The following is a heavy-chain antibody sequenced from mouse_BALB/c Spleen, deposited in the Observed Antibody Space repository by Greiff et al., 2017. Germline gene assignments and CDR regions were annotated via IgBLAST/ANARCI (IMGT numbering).Heavy chain of an antibody. CDR3: ARKRVYYGRGGAMDY. J-gene: IGHJ4*01. CDR1: GYTFTSYT. Sequence: QVQLKESAAELARPGASVKMSCKASGYTFTSYTMHWVKQRPGQGLEWIGYINPSSGYTEYNQKFKDKTTLTADKSSSTAYMQLSSLTSEDSAVYYCARKRVYYGRGGAMDYWGQGTSVTVSS. D-gene: IGHD2-1*01. CDR2: INPSSGYT. V-gene: IGHV1-4*02.